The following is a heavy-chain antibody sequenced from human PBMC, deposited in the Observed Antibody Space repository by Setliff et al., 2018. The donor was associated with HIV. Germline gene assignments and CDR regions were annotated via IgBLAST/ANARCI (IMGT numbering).Heavy chain of an antibody. CDR2: INPSGGRT. D-gene: IGHD3-22*01. Sequence: ASVKVSCKASGYTFTNYSIHWVRQAPGQGLEWMGLINPSGGRTSYAQKFQGRLTMTRDTSRSTVYMELSSLRSEDTAVYYCARCYYDSSGPTDAFDIWGQGTVVTVS. CDR1: GYTFTNYS. J-gene: IGHJ3*02. CDR3: ARCYYDSSGPTDAFDI. V-gene: IGHV1-46*01.